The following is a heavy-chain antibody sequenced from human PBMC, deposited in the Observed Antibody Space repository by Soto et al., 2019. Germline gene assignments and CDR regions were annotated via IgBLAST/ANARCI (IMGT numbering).Heavy chain of an antibody. V-gene: IGHV1-18*01. CDR1: GYTFPSYG. Sequence: SVKVSCKASGYTFPSYGISWVRQPPRQGLEWMGWISAYNGNTNYAQKLQGRVTMTTDTSTSTAYMELRSLRSDDTAVYYCARATYCGGDCYSPGTYYSYGMDVSGQGTMVTFFS. D-gene: IGHD2-21*01. CDR2: ISAYNGNT. CDR3: ARATYCGGDCYSPGTYYSYGMDV. J-gene: IGHJ6*02.